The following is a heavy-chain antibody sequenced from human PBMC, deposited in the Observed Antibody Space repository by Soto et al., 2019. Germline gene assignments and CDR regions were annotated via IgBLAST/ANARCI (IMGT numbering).Heavy chain of an antibody. Sequence: GGSLRLSCAASGFTFDDYAMHWVRQAPGKGLEWVSLISWDGGSTYYADSVKGRFTISRDNSKNSLYLQMNSLRAEDTALYYCAKSDYYYDSSGYYGGIGMDVWGQGTTVTVSS. V-gene: IGHV3-43D*03. CDR3: AKSDYYYDSSGYYGGIGMDV. CDR2: ISWDGGST. CDR1: GFTFDDYA. J-gene: IGHJ6*02. D-gene: IGHD3-22*01.